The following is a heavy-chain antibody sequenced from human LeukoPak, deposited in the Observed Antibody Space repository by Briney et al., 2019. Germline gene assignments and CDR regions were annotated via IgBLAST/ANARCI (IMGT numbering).Heavy chain of an antibody. V-gene: IGHV4-34*01. Sequence: PSETLSLTCAVYGGSFSGYYWSWIRQPPGKGLEWIGEINHSGSTNYNPSLKSRVTISVDTSKNQFSLKLSSVTAADTAVYYCARAGSPPGYYYYMDVWAKGPRSPSP. J-gene: IGHJ6*03. CDR1: GGSFSGYY. CDR3: ARAGSPPGYYYYMDV. CDR2: INHSGST. D-gene: IGHD3-10*01.